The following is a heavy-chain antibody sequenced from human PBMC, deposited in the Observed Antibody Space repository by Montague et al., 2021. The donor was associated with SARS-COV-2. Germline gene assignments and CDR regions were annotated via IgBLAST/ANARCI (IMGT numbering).Heavy chain of an antibody. CDR1: GFTFSDHS. J-gene: IGHJ4*02. D-gene: IGHD6-13*01. CDR3: ARDALAASGSFDY. Sequence: SLRLSCAASGFTFSDHSMNWVRQAPGKGLQWVSHISTSGEIKYYADSVKGRFSISRDNAEKAVSLQMNSRRDDDTAIYYCARDALAASGSFDYWGQGTLVTVSS. V-gene: IGHV3-48*02. CDR2: ISTSGEIK.